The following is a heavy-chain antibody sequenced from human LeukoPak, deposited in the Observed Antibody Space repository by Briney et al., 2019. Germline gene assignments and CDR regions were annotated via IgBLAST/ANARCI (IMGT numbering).Heavy chain of an antibody. D-gene: IGHD4-17*01. CDR2: ISYDGSNK. Sequence: PGGSLRLSCGASGFTFSSYPMHWVRQAPGKGLEWVAVISYDGSNKYYADSVKGRFTISRDNSKNTLYLQMNSLRAEDTAVYYCAKQDYGDYVSWGYMDVWGKGTTVTISS. CDR3: AKQDYGDYVSWGYMDV. V-gene: IGHV3-30*04. CDR1: GFTFSSYP. J-gene: IGHJ6*03.